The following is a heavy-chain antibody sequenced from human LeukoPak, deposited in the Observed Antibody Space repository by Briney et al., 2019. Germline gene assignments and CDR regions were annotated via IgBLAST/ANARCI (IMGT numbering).Heavy chain of an antibody. CDR2: IYHSGST. CDR1: GGSISSSNW. V-gene: IGHV4-4*02. D-gene: IGHD3-22*01. J-gene: IGHJ4*02. Sequence: SGTLSLTCAVSGGSISSSNWWSWVRQPPGKGLEWIGEIYHSGSTNYNPSLKSRVTISVDKSKNQFSLKLSSVTAADTAVYYCAGGGYYDSSGYQYYFDYWGQGTLVTVSS. CDR3: AGGGYYDSSGYQYYFDY.